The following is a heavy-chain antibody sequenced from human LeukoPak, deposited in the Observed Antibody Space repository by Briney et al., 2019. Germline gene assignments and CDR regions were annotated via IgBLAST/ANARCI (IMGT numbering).Heavy chain of an antibody. D-gene: IGHD5-12*01. CDR2: INPNSGGT. CDR1: GYTFTGYY. J-gene: IGHJ4*02. V-gene: IGHV1-2*02. Sequence: ASVKVSCKASGYTFTGYYMHWVRQAPGQGLKWMGWINPNSGGTNYAQKFQGRVTMTTDTSTSTVYMELRSLRSDDTAVYYCARDYSGYDGFDYWGQGTLVTVSS. CDR3: ARDYSGYDGFDY.